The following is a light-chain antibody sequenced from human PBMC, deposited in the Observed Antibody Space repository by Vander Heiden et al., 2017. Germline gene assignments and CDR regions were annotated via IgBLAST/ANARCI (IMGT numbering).Light chain of an antibody. CDR1: QSLLHSNGYNY. Sequence: DIVMTQSPLSLPVTPGEPASISCRSSQSLLHSNGYNYLDWYLQKPGQSPQLLIYLGSNRASGVPDRFSGSGSGTDVTLKISRVEAEDVGVYYCMQALQTPRTVGQGTKVEIK. J-gene: IGKJ1*01. V-gene: IGKV2-28*01. CDR3: MQALQTPRT. CDR2: LGS.